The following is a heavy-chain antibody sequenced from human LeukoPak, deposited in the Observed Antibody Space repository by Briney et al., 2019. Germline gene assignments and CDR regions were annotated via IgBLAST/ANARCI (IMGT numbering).Heavy chain of an antibody. Sequence: GASVKVSCKASGGTFSSYAISWVRQAPGQGLEWMGRIIPILGIANYAQKFQGRVTITADKSTSTAYMELGSLRSEDTAVYYCARDRKGIAAAGTLNPFDYWGQGTLVTVSS. CDR2: IIPILGIA. V-gene: IGHV1-69*04. D-gene: IGHD6-13*01. CDR1: GGTFSSYA. J-gene: IGHJ4*02. CDR3: ARDRKGIAAAGTLNPFDY.